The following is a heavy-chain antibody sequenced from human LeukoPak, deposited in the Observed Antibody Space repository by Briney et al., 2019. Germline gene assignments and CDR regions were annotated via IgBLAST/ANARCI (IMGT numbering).Heavy chain of an antibody. CDR1: GFTFSSYG. J-gene: IGHJ3*01. CDR2: ISYDGSNK. V-gene: IGHV3-30*18. Sequence: GGSLRLSCAASGFTFSSYGMHWVRQAPGKGLEWVAVISYDGSNKYYADSVKGRFTISRDNSKNTLYLQMNSLRAEDTAVYYCAKGSGYYDILSAGYHWGQGTMVTVSS. D-gene: IGHD3-9*01. CDR3: AKGSGYYDILSAGYH.